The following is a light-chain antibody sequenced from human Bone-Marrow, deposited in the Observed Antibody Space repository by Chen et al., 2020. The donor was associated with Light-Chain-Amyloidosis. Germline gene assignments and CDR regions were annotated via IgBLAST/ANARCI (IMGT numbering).Light chain of an antibody. J-gene: IGKJ3*01. CDR1: QGLSSY. CDR2: AAS. V-gene: IGKV1-9*01. Sequence: DIQLTQSPSFLSASVGDRVTITCRASQGLSSYLAWYQQKPGKAPKLLIYAASTLQSGVPSRFSGSGSGTEFTLAISSLQPEDFATYYCQQFNSYRFTFGPGTKVDIK. CDR3: QQFNSYRFT.